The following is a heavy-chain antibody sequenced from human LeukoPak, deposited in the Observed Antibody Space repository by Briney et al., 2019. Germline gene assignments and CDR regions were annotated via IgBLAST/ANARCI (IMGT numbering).Heavy chain of an antibody. Sequence: SVKVSCKASGGTFSSYAISWVRQPPGQGLEWMGGIIPIFGTANYAQKFQGRVTITADESTSTAYMELSSLRSEDTAVYYCARGTGTAMVNFDYWGQGTLVTVSS. CDR2: IIPIFGTA. D-gene: IGHD5-18*01. J-gene: IGHJ4*02. V-gene: IGHV1-69*01. CDR1: GGTFSSYA. CDR3: ARGTGTAMVNFDY.